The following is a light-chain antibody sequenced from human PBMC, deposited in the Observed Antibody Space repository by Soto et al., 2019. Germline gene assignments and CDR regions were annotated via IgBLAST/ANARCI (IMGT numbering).Light chain of an antibody. V-gene: IGLV2-14*01. CDR2: EGS. CDR1: SSDVGGYNY. J-gene: IGLJ1*01. CDR3: SSYVGTSTRYV. Sequence: QSALTQPASVSGSPGQSITISCTGTSSDVGGYNYVSWYQQHPGKAPKLMIYEGSNRPSGVPNRFSGSKSGNTATLTISGLQADDEADYFCSSYVGTSTRYVFGTGTKLTVL.